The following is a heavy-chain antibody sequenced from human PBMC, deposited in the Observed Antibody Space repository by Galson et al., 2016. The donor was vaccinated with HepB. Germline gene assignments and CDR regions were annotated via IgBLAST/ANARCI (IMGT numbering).Heavy chain of an antibody. Sequence: SVKVSCKASGYTFTSYGISWVRQAPGQGLEWMGWIDPYKNKTEYAQKFQGRVTVTTDTSTGTAYMEVRSLTSDDTAVYYCARATIFGMVTTCFDPWGQGTLVTVSS. CDR2: IDPYKNKT. D-gene: IGHD3-3*01. V-gene: IGHV1-18*01. J-gene: IGHJ5*02. CDR3: ARATIFGMVTTCFDP. CDR1: GYTFTSYG.